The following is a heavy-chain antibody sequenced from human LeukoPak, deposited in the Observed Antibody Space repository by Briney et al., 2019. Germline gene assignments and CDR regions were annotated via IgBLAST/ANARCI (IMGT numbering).Heavy chain of an antibody. CDR1: GYTFTDSY. J-gene: IGHJ4*02. V-gene: IGHV1-2*02. CDR2: INPRDGGT. Sequence: ASVKVSCKGSGYTFTDSYLHWVRQAPGQGLEWVGYINPRDGGTSSPPNFRGRVTMTTDASSSTVYMELSRLTSDDTAIYYCAREGNGLLSKDLDYWGQGTLVTVSS. CDR3: AREGNGLLSKDLDY. D-gene: IGHD2-15*01.